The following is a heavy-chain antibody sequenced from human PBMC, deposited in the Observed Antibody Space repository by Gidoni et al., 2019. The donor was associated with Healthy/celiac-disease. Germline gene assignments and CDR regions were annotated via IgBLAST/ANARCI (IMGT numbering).Heavy chain of an antibody. J-gene: IGHJ4*02. V-gene: IGHV4-39*01. D-gene: IGHD6-13*01. Sequence: QLQLQESGPRLVKPSETLSLTCTVSGCSISSSSYSWGWIRKPPGKGLEWIGRIYSSGSTYYNPSLKSRVTISVDTSKNQFSLKLSSVTAADTAVYYCAIVKGTYSSSWPPAPHLFDYWGQGTLVTVSS. CDR1: GCSISSSSYS. CDR2: IYSSGST. CDR3: AIVKGTYSSSWPPAPHLFDY.